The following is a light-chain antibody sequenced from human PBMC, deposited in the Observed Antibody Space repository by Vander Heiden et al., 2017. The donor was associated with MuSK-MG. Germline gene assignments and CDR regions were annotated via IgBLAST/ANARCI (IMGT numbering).Light chain of an antibody. V-gene: IGLV1-40*01. CDR3: QSYDSSLSGYV. CDR2: GNS. Sequence: QSVLTQPPSVSGAPGQRVTISCTGSSSNIGAGYDVHWYQQLPGTAPKLLIYGNSNRPSGVPDRFSGSKSGTSASLAITGLKAEDEADYYCQSYDSSLSGYVFGTGTKVTGL. CDR1: SSNIGAGYD. J-gene: IGLJ1*01.